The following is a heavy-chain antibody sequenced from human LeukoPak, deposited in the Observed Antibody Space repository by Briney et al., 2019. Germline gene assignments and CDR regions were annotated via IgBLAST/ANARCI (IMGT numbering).Heavy chain of an antibody. CDR2: FDPEDGET. V-gene: IGHV1-24*01. CDR3: ATEGRGDSRRWAFDI. Sequence: ASVKPSCKVSGSTFTSFYIRWVRQVPGKGLEWVGGFDPEDGETIYEQKFQGRVTMTDDTSPDTAYMELSSLRSEDTAVYYCATEGRGDSRRWAFDIWGQGTMVTVSS. D-gene: IGHD2-21*02. J-gene: IGHJ3*02. CDR1: GSTFTSFY.